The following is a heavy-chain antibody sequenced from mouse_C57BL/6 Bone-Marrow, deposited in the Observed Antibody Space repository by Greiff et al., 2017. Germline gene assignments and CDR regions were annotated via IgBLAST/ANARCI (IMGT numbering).Heavy chain of an antibody. V-gene: IGHV5-4*01. Sequence: EVKLVESGGGLVKPGGSLKLSCAASGFTFSSYAMSWVRQTPEKRLEWVATISDGGSYTYYPDNVKGRFTISRDNAKNNLYLQMSHLKSEDTAMXYCARDGPIYYDYFDYWGQGTTLTVSS. J-gene: IGHJ2*01. CDR2: ISDGGSYT. CDR3: ARDGPIYYDYFDY. D-gene: IGHD2-4*01. CDR1: GFTFSSYA.